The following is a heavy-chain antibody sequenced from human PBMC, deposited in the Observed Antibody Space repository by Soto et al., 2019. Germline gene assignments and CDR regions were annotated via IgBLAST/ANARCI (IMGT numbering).Heavy chain of an antibody. CDR1: GFTFSSYA. Sequence: GRSLRLSCAASGFTFSSYAMHWVRQAPGKGLEWVAVISYDGSNKYYADSVKGRFTISRDNSKNTLYLQMNSLRAEDTAVYYCARDPAPDYSNYWYFDLWGRGTLVTVSS. V-gene: IGHV3-30-3*01. CDR3: ARDPAPDYSNYWYFDL. J-gene: IGHJ2*01. CDR2: ISYDGSNK. D-gene: IGHD4-4*01.